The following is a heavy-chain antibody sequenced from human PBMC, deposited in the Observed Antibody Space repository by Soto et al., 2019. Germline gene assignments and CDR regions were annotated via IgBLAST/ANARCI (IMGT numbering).Heavy chain of an antibody. CDR3: AREVYYSDSSGYSYYYYGMDV. D-gene: IGHD3-22*01. V-gene: IGHV1-2*04. CDR1: GYTFTGYY. Sequence: ASVKVSCKASGYTFTGYYMHWVRQAPGQGLEWMGWINPNSGGTNYAQKFQGWVTMTRDTSISTAYMELSRLRSDDTAVYYCAREVYYSDSSGYSYYYYGMDVSGQGTTVTVSS. CDR2: INPNSGGT. J-gene: IGHJ6*02.